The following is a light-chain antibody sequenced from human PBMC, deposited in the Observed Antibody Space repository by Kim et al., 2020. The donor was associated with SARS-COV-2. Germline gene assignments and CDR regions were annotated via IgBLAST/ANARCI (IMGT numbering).Light chain of an antibody. J-gene: IGKJ4*01. Sequence: ETVMTQSPATLSVSPGERATLSCRASQSVGSNLAWYQQKPGQAPRLLIYAASTRASGIPGRFSGSGSGTEFTLTISSLQSEDFAVYYCQQYNNWPPHTFGGGTKVDIK. CDR2: AAS. V-gene: IGKV3-15*01. CDR3: QQYNNWPPHT. CDR1: QSVGSN.